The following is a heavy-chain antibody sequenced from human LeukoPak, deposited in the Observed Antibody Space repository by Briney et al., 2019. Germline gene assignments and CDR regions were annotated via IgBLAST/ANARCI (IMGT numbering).Heavy chain of an antibody. V-gene: IGHV4-34*01. Sequence: SETLSLTCAVYGGSFSGYYWSWIRQPPGKGLEWIGEINHSGSTNYNPSLKSRVTISVDTSKNQFSLKLSSVTAADTAVYYCARFYGGNSHFDYWGQGTLVTVSS. CDR3: ARFYGGNSHFDY. J-gene: IGHJ4*02. CDR1: GGSFSGYY. CDR2: INHSGST. D-gene: IGHD4-23*01.